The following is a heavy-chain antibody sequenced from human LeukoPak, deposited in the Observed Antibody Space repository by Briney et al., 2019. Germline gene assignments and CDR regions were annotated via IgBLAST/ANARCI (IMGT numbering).Heavy chain of an antibody. V-gene: IGHV3-30*02. D-gene: IGHD1-26*01. CDR1: GFTFSNYD. CDR2: IQYDGSNE. CDR3: AKDLSGNYYFEY. J-gene: IGHJ4*02. Sequence: PGGSLRLSCAASGFTFSNYDMHWVRQAPGKGLEWVAIIQYDGSNEYYADSVKGRFTISRDNSKNTLFLQMNSLRAEDTAVYYCAKDLSGNYYFEYWGQGTLVTVSS.